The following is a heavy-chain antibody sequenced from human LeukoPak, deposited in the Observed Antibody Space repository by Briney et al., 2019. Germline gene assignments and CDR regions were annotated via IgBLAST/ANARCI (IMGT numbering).Heavy chain of an antibody. CDR3: GRLAHNAWYAIDF. J-gene: IGHJ4*02. CDR2: ILPDGSQK. V-gene: IGHV3-7*01. Sequence: GGSLRLSCVASDFTFDFYWMTWVRQAPGKGLEWLANILPDGSQKYYVDSVKGRFTISRDNPKNSLYLQINNLRAEDTAVYYCGRLAHNAWYAIDFWGQGTLVTVSS. CDR1: DFTFDFYW. D-gene: IGHD2-2*01.